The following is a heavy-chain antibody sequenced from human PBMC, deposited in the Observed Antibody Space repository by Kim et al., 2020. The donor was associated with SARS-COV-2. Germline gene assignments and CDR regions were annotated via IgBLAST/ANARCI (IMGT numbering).Heavy chain of an antibody. J-gene: IGHJ6*02. Sequence: ASVKVSCKASGGTFTSYAVSWVRQAPGQGLEWMGRIIPIFDMTNYAQKFQGRVTITADKSTGTAFMELSSLRSEDTAVYYCGRGYSSGSLFLDVWGQGTTVTVSS. CDR2: IIPIFDMT. V-gene: IGHV1-69*04. D-gene: IGHD6-19*01. CDR3: GRGYSSGSLFLDV. CDR1: GGTFTSYA.